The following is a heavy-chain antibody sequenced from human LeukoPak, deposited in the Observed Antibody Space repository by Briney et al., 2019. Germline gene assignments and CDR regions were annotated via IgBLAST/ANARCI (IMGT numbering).Heavy chain of an antibody. Sequence: SETLSLTCTVSGGSISSYHWSWIRQPPGKGLEWIGYIYYSGSTNYNPSLKSRVTISVDTSKNQFSLKLSSVTAADTAVYYCAREDSSGWADYWGQGTLVTVSS. J-gene: IGHJ4*02. CDR3: AREDSSGWADY. D-gene: IGHD6-19*01. CDR1: GGSISSYH. CDR2: IYYSGST. V-gene: IGHV4-59*01.